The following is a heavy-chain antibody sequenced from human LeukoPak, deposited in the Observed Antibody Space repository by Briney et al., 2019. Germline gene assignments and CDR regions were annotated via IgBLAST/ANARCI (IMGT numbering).Heavy chain of an antibody. CDR2: IYYSGST. J-gene: IGHJ4*02. CDR1: GVSISSSNYY. D-gene: IGHD4/OR15-4a*01. Sequence: PSETLSLTCTVSGVSISSSNYYWGWIRQSPGMGLEWIGSIYYSGSTYYKSSLKSRVTISADTSRNQFSLRLTSVTATDTAVYYCARQPPFFGDYGGYWGQGTLVTVSS. CDR3: ARQPPFFGDYGGY. V-gene: IGHV4-39*01.